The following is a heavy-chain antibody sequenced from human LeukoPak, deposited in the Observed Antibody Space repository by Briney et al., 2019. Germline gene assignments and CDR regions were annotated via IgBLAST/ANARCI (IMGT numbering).Heavy chain of an antibody. D-gene: IGHD6-13*01. Sequence: ASVKVSCKASGGTFSSYAISWVRQAPGQGLEWMGWISAYNGNTNYAQKLHGRVTMTTDTSTSTAYMELRSLRSDDTAVYYCAAYSSSWTAEYFQHWGQGTLVTVSS. CDR1: GGTFSSYA. CDR2: ISAYNGNT. V-gene: IGHV1-18*01. J-gene: IGHJ1*01. CDR3: AAYSSSWTAEYFQH.